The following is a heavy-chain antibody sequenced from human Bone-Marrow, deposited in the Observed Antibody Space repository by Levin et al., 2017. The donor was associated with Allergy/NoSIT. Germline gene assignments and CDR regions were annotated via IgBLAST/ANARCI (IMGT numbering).Heavy chain of an antibody. CDR3: AREDTILAFDY. CDR2: IYYRGIK. V-gene: IGHV4-30-4*01. Sequence: SQTLSLTCSVSGSSIRSLSSYWTWIRQPPGKGLEWIGYIYYRGIKYYNPSLKSRLTISVDISKNQFSLNLSSVTAADTAVYYCAREDTILAFDYWGRGALVTVSS. CDR1: GSSIRSLSSY. J-gene: IGHJ4*02. D-gene: IGHD5-18*01.